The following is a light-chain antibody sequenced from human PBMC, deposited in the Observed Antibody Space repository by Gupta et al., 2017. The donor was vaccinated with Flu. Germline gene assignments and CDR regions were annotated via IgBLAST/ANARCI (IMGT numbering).Light chain of an antibody. CDR3: QQYYSTPYT. V-gene: IGKV4-1*01. Sequence: ATINCKSSQSVLYSSNNKNYLAWYQQKPGQPPKLLIYWASTRESGVPDRFSGSGSGTDFTLTISSLQAEDVAVYYCQQYYSTPYTFGQGTKLEIK. CDR1: QSVLYSSNNKNY. J-gene: IGKJ2*01. CDR2: WAS.